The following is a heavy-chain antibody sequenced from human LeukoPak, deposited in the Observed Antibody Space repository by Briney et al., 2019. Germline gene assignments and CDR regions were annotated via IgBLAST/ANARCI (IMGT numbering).Heavy chain of an antibody. CDR3: ARRDLWYSSSWYYFDY. D-gene: IGHD6-13*01. J-gene: IGHJ4*02. Sequence: PGGSLRLSCAASGFAFSSYAMSWVRQAPGKGLEWVSAISGSGGSTYYADSVKGPFTISRDNSKNTLYLQMNSLRAEDTAVYYCARRDLWYSSSWYYFDYWGQGTLVTVSS. V-gene: IGHV3-23*01. CDR1: GFAFSSYA. CDR2: ISGSGGST.